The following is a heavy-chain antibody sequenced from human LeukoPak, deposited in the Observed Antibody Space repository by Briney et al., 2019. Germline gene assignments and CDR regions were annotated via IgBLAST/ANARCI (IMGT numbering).Heavy chain of an antibody. CDR2: ISYDGSNK. D-gene: IGHD3-22*01. CDR1: GFTFSSYA. CDR3: ARDTFPDYYDSSGSPDY. J-gene: IGHJ4*02. Sequence: GGSLRLSCAASGFTFSSYAMHWVRQAPGKGLEWVAVISYDGSNKYYADSVKGRFTISRDNSKNTLYLQMNSLRAEDTAVYYCARDTFPDYYDSSGSPDYWGQGTLVTVSS. V-gene: IGHV3-30*03.